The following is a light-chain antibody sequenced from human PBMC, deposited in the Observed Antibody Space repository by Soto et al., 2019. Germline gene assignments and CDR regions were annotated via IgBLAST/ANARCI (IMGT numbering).Light chain of an antibody. CDR3: CSYTSSVSYV. J-gene: IGLJ1*01. V-gene: IGLV2-14*01. Sequence: QSALTQPASVSGSPGQSITISCTGTSSDVGGYNYVSWYQQHPGKAPKFMIYEVSNRPSGVSNRFSGSKSGNTASLTISGLQAEDEADYYCCSYTSSVSYVFGTGTKLTV. CDR2: EVS. CDR1: SSDVGGYNY.